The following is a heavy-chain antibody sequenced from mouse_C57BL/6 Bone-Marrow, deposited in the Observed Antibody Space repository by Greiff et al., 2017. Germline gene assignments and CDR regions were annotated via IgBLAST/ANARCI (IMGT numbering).Heavy chain of an antibody. CDR3: ARGGYFDY. J-gene: IGHJ2*01. Sequence: EVQLMESGGGLVKPGGSLKLSCAASGFTFSSYAMSWVRPTPEKRMAWVATISDGGSYTYYPDNVKGRFPISRDNAKNNLYLQMSHLKSEDTAMYDGARGGYFDYWGQGTTLTVTS. CDR2: ISDGGSYT. CDR1: GFTFSSYA. V-gene: IGHV5-4*01.